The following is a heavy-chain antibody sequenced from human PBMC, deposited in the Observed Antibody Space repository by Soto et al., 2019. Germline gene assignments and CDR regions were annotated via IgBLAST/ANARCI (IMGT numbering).Heavy chain of an antibody. J-gene: IGHJ4*02. CDR1: GGTFSSYA. V-gene: IGHV1-69*13. CDR3: ASYGHITGISFDY. CDR2: IIPIFGTA. D-gene: IGHD1-20*01. Sequence: SVKVSCKASGGTFSSYAISWVRQAPGQGLEWMGGIIPIFGTANYAQKFQGRVTITADESTSTAYMELSSLRSEDTAVYYCASYGHITGISFDYWGQGTLVTVSS.